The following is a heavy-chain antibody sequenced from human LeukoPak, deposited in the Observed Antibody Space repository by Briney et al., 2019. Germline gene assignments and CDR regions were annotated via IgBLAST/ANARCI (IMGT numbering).Heavy chain of an antibody. D-gene: IGHD1-26*01. V-gene: IGHV3-53*01. Sequence: GGSLRLSCAASGFTVSSNYMSWVRQAPGKGLEWVSLIYSGGGTYYADSVKGRFTISRDNSKNTLYLQMNSLRAEDTAVYYCAKVPNSGSYYYFDYWGQGALVTVSS. CDR3: AKVPNSGSYYYFDY. CDR1: GFTVSSNY. J-gene: IGHJ4*02. CDR2: IYSGGGT.